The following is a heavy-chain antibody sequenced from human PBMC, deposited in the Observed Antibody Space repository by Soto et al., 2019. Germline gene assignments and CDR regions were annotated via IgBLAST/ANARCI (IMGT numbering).Heavy chain of an antibody. V-gene: IGHV4-31*03. CDR3: ASGGYCSGGSCYAGVFDY. Sequence: SETLSLTCTVSGGSISSGGYYWRWIRQHPGKGLEWIGYIYYSGSTYYNPSLKSRVTISVDTSKNQFSLKLSSVTAADTAVYYCASGGYCSGGSCYAGVFDYWGQGTLVTVS. CDR1: GGSISSGGYY. J-gene: IGHJ4*02. D-gene: IGHD2-15*01. CDR2: IYYSGST.